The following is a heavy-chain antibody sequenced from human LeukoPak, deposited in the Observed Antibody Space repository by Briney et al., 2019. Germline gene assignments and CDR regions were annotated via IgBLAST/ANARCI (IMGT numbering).Heavy chain of an antibody. CDR2: IKSKSDGGTT. D-gene: IGHD4-17*01. CDR3: TTDVYGDYVPHYYGMDV. V-gene: IGHV3-15*01. J-gene: IGHJ6*02. Sequence: PGGSLRLSCAASGFIFINSWMSWVRQAPGKGPEWVGRIKSKSDGGTTDYAAPVQGRFTISRDDSKSILYLQMNSLKSEDTAVYYCTTDVYGDYVPHYYGMDVWGQGTTVTVSS. CDR1: GFIFINSW.